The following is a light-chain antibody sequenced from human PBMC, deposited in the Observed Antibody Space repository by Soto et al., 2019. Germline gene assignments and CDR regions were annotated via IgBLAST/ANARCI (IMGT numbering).Light chain of an antibody. Sequence: DIQMTQSPPSLAASVGDRVTITCQASQDLTNYLNWYQQKTGEAPKLLIYDTITLEEGVPTRFSGGGSGTDFTFTINGLQPEDAAIYSCQQYVNLPYTFGQGTKLEIK. J-gene: IGKJ2*01. CDR3: QQYVNLPYT. CDR2: DTI. V-gene: IGKV1-33*01. CDR1: QDLTNY.